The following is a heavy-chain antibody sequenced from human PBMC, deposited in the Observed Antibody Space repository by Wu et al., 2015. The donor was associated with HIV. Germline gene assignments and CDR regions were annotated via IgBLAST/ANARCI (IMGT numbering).Heavy chain of an antibody. D-gene: IGHD2-2*02. CDR3: TRAARGSCPTTSCYTLDS. CDR2: FIPIFGTT. J-gene: IGHJ4*02. Sequence: QVQLVQSGAEVKKPGSSVKVSCKASGGTFSSYGFNWVRQAPGQGLEWMGGFIPIFGTTKYAQNFQGRVTITTDESTSTAYMEVNSLRSEDTAVYYCTRAARGSCPTTSCYTLDSWGHGNPGHRLL. V-gene: IGHV1-69*05. CDR1: GGTFSSYG.